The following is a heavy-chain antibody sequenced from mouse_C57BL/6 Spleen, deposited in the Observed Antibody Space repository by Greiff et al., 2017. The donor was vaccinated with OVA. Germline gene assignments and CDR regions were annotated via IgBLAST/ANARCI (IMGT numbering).Heavy chain of an antibody. D-gene: IGHD2-2*01. CDR3: ARSYGYDWYFDV. CDR1: GYAFSSSW. J-gene: IGHJ1*03. CDR2: IYPGDGDT. Sequence: QVQLQQSGPELVKPGASVKISCKASGYAFSSSWMNWVKQRPGKGLEWIGRIYPGDGDTNYNGKFKGKGTLTADKSYSTAYMQLSSLTSEDSAVYFCARSYGYDWYFDVWGTGTTVTVSS. V-gene: IGHV1-82*01.